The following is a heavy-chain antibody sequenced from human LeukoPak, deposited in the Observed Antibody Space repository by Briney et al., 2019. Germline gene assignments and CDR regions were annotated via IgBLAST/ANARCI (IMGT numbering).Heavy chain of an antibody. CDR1: GGSISSYY. Sequence: PSETLSLICTVSGGSISSYYWSWIRQPPGRGLEWIGYFYYSGSTNYNPSLKSRVTISVDTSKNQFSLKLSSVTAADTAVYYCARETGDTRSIFDYWGQGTLVTVSS. J-gene: IGHJ4*02. V-gene: IGHV4-59*01. D-gene: IGHD7-27*01. CDR2: FYYSGST. CDR3: ARETGDTRSIFDY.